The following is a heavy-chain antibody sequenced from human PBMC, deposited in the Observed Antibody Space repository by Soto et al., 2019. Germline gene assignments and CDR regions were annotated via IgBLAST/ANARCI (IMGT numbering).Heavy chain of an antibody. CDR2: IIPILGIA. V-gene: IGHV1-69*02. Sequence: QVQLVQSGAEVKKPGSSVKVSCKASGGTFSSYTIGWVRQAPGQGLEWMGRIIPILGIANYAQKFQGRVTITADKSTSTAYMELSSLRSEDTAVYYCARVPDIAVGDNWFDPWGQGTLVTVSS. J-gene: IGHJ5*02. CDR1: GGTFSSYT. CDR3: ARVPDIAVGDNWFDP. D-gene: IGHD6-19*01.